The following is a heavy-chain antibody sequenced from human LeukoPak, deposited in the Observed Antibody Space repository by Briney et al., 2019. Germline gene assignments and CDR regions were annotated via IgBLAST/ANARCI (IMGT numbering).Heavy chain of an antibody. V-gene: IGHV4-59*06. J-gene: IGHJ1*01. Sequence: SETLPLTCTVSGGPFSSYYWSWIRQPPGKDLEWIGYIYYSGSTYYNPSLKSRVTISVDTSKNQFSLKLTSVTAADTAVYYCARGIDYGSEYFQHWGQGTLVTVSS. CDR1: GGPFSSYY. D-gene: IGHD4-17*01. CDR2: IYYSGST. CDR3: ARGIDYGSEYFQH.